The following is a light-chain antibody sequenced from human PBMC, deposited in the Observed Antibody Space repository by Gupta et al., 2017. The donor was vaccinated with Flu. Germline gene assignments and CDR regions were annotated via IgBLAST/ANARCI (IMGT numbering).Light chain of an antibody. J-gene: IGKJ2*01. Sequence: VTPGEPASISCRSSQSLLHRSGYNYLHWYLQKPGQSPQLLIYLGSNRASGVPDRFSGSGSGTDFTLKISRVEAEDVGVYYCMQALQTPYTFGQGTKLEIK. CDR1: QSLLHRSGYNY. CDR2: LGS. V-gene: IGKV2-28*01. CDR3: MQALQTPYT.